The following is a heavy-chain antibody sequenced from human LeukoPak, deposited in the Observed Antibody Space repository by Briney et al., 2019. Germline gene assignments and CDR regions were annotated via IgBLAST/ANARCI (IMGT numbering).Heavy chain of an antibody. J-gene: IGHJ3*02. D-gene: IGHD4-17*01. V-gene: IGHV3-21*01. Sequence: PGGSLRLSCAASGFTFGSYSMNWVRQAPGKGLEWVSSISSSSSYIYYADSVKGRFTISRDNAKNSLYLQMNSLRAEDTAVYYYARDSPDYGDPPWAFDIWGQGTMVTVSS. CDR2: ISSSSSYI. CDR3: ARDSPDYGDPPWAFDI. CDR1: GFTFGSYS.